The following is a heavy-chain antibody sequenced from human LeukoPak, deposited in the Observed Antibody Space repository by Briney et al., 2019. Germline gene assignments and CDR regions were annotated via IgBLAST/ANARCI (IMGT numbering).Heavy chain of an antibody. CDR3: AKARGEYGQPFDY. Sequence: PGGSLTLSCAASGFTFSTYAMSWLRQPPGKGLEWVAVISGSGDTAYYADSVKGRFAISRDNSKNTLSLQMNSLRAEDTAVYYCAKARGEYGQPFDYWGQGTLVTVSS. J-gene: IGHJ4*02. V-gene: IGHV3-23*01. D-gene: IGHD4/OR15-4a*01. CDR2: ISGSGDTA. CDR1: GFTFSTYA.